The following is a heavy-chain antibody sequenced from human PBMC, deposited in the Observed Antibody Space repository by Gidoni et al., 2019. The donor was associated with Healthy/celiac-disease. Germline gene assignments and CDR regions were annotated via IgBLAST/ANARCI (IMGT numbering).Heavy chain of an antibody. CDR2: INAGNGNT. Sequence: QVQLVQSGAEVKKPGASVKVSCKASGYTFTSYAMHWVRQAPGQRLEWMGWINAGNGNTKYSQKFQGRVTITRDTSASTAYMELSSLRSEDTAVYYCARDSGYTGSGWYYRSGQTNWFDPWGQGTLVTVSS. D-gene: IGHD6-19*01. V-gene: IGHV1-3*01. J-gene: IGHJ5*02. CDR1: GYTFTSYA. CDR3: ARDSGYTGSGWYYRSGQTNWFDP.